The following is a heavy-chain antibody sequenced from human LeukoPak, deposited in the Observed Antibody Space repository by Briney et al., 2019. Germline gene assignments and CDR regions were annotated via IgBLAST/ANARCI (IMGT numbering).Heavy chain of an antibody. CDR3: ARDSVFRRSGTAMVIPYYYYYMDV. J-gene: IGHJ6*03. D-gene: IGHD5-18*01. Sequence: RASVKVSCKASGYTFTSYDINWVRQATGQGLEWMGWMNPNSGNTGYAQKFQGRVTMTRDTSISTAYMELSRLRSDDTAVYYCARDSVFRRSGTAMVIPYYYYYMDVWGKGTTVTISS. CDR2: MNPNSGNT. CDR1: GYTFTSYD. V-gene: IGHV1-8*01.